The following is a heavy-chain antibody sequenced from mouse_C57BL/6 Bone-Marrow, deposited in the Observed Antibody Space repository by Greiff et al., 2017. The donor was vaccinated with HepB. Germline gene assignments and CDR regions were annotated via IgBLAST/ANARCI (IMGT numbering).Heavy chain of an antibody. CDR1: GYTFTSYW. Sequence: QVQLQQPGAELVMPGASVKLSCTASGYTFTSYWMHWVKQRPGQGLEWIGEIDPSDSYTNYNQKFKGKSTLTVDKSSSTDYMQLSSLTSEDTAVYYCAREEGDYCGSSSFAYWGQGTLVTVSA. V-gene: IGHV1-69*01. D-gene: IGHD1-1*01. CDR3: AREEGDYCGSSSFAY. CDR2: IDPSDSYT. J-gene: IGHJ3*01.